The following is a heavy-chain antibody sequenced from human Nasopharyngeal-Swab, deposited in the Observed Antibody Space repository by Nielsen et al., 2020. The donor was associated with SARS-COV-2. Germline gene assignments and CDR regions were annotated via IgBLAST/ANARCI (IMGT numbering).Heavy chain of an antibody. V-gene: IGHV3-48*02. CDR1: GFTFSSYS. Sequence: LSLTCAASGFTFSSYSMNWVRQAPGKGLEWVSYISSSSSTIYYADSVKGRFTISRDNAKNSLYLQMNSLRDEDTAVYYCARIRYYDFWSGYYNWGQGTLVTVSS. D-gene: IGHD3-3*01. CDR2: ISSSSSTI. CDR3: ARIRYYDFWSGYYN. J-gene: IGHJ4*02.